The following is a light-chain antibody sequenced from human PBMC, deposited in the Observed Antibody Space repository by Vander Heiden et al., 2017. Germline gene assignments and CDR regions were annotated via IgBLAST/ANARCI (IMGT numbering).Light chain of an antibody. CDR2: DGS. Sequence: QSALTQPASVSGSPGQSITISCTGTSSDVGGYNYVSWYQQHPGKPPKLMIYDGSKRTSGVSNRFSGSKSGNTASLTISGLQAEDEADYYCSSYTSSSTYVFGTGTKVTVL. J-gene: IGLJ1*01. V-gene: IGLV2-14*01. CDR1: SSDVGGYNY. CDR3: SSYTSSSTYV.